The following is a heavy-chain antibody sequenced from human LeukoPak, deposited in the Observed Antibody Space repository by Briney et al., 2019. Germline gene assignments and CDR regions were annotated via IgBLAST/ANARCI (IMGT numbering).Heavy chain of an antibody. CDR2: ISGSGGST. Sequence: GGSLRLSCAASGFTFSSYAMSWVRQAPGKGLEWVSAISGSGGSTYYADSVKGRFTISRDNSKNTLYLQMNSLRAEDTAVYYCANGLGDIVTMKDLIQHWGQGTLVTVSS. D-gene: IGHD2-15*01. CDR3: ANGLGDIVTMKDLIQH. J-gene: IGHJ1*01. CDR1: GFTFSSYA. V-gene: IGHV3-23*01.